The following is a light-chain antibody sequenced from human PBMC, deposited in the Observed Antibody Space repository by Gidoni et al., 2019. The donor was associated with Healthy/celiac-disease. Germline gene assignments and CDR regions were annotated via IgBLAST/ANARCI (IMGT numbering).Light chain of an antibody. Sequence: DIQMTQTPSTLSASVGERVTITFRASQSNSSWLTWYQQKPGKAPKLLIYKASSLESGVPSRFSGSGSGTEFTLTISSLQPDDFATYYCQQYNSYPCSFGQGTKLEIK. CDR1: QSNSSW. CDR2: KAS. V-gene: IGKV1-5*03. J-gene: IGKJ2*04. CDR3: QQYNSYPCS.